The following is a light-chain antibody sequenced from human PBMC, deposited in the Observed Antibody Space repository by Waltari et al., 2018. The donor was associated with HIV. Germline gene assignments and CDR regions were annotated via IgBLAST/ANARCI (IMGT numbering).Light chain of an antibody. CDR1: RSDVGAYNL. J-gene: IGLJ1*01. V-gene: IGLV2-23*01. Sequence: QSVLTQPAYVSGSPGQSITISCSGTRSDVGAYNLVPWYRQNPGKAPQVIIFQDTKRPSGISDRFSGSKSGKTASLTISGLRLEDQGNYYCCSYAGRNTYVFGSGTEVSVL. CDR3: CSYAGRNTYV. CDR2: QDT.